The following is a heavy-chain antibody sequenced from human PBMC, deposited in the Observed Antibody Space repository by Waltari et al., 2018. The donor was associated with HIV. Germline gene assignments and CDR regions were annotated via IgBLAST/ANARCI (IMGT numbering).Heavy chain of an antibody. CDR3: ARRMGRYCSSTSCHGYFDY. Sequence: QVQLQQGGAGLLKPSETLSLTCAVYGGSFSCYYWSWIRQPPGTGLEWIGEINHSGSTNYNPSLKSRVTISVDTSKNQFSLKLSSVTAADTAVYYCARRMGRYCSSTSCHGYFDYWGQGTLVTVSS. V-gene: IGHV4-34*01. CDR2: INHSGST. D-gene: IGHD2-2*01. CDR1: GGSFSCYY. J-gene: IGHJ4*02.